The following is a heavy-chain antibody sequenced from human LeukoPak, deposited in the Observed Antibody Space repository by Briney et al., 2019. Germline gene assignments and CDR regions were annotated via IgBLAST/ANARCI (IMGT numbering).Heavy chain of an antibody. V-gene: IGHV1-69*04. D-gene: IGHD2-21*02. CDR3: ARDRAYCGGDCYSYYYGMDV. Sequence: ASVKVSCMASGGTFSSYAISWVRQAPGQGLEWMGRIIPILGIANYAQKFQGRVTITADKSTSTAYMELSSLRSEDTAVYYCARDRAYCGGDCYSYYYGMDVWGQGTTVTVSS. CDR1: GGTFSSYA. CDR2: IIPILGIA. J-gene: IGHJ6*02.